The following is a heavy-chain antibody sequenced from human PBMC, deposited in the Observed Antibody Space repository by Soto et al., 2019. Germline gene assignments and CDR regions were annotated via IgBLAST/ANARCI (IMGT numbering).Heavy chain of an antibody. V-gene: IGHV4-39*01. J-gene: IGHJ2*01. CDR1: GGSISSSSYY. CDR2: IYYSGST. D-gene: IGHD4-17*01. CDR3: ARSSTEDWYFDL. Sequence: QLQLQESGPGLVKPSETLSLTCTVSGGSISSSSYYWGWIRQPPGKGLEWIGSIYYSGSTYYNPSLKSRVTISVDTYKNQFSLKLSSVTAADTAVYYCARSSTEDWYFDLWGRGTLVTVSS.